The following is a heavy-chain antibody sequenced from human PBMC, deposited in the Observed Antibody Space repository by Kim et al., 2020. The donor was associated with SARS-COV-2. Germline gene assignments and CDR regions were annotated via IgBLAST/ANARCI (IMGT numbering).Heavy chain of an antibody. J-gene: IGHJ4*02. CDR2: ISYDGSNK. CDR1: GFTFSSYG. CDR3: AKDGTAGPFDY. V-gene: IGHV3-30*18. Sequence: GGSLRLSCAASGFTFSSYGMHWVRQAPGKGLEWVAVISYDGSNKYYSDSVNGRFTISRDNSKNTLYLQMNSLRAEDTAVYYCAKDGTAGPFDYWGQGTLVTVSS. D-gene: IGHD6-13*01.